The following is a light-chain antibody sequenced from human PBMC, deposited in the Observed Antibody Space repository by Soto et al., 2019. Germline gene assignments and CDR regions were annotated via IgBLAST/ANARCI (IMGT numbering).Light chain of an antibody. Sequence: EIVLTQSPATLSLSPGERATLSCRASQSVSSYLAWYQQKPGQAPRLLIYDASNRATGIPARFSGSGSGTDFTLTISSLQSEDFAVYYCQQYGSSRTFGQGTKVDIK. V-gene: IGKV3-11*01. CDR2: DAS. J-gene: IGKJ1*01. CDR1: QSVSSY. CDR3: QQYGSSRT.